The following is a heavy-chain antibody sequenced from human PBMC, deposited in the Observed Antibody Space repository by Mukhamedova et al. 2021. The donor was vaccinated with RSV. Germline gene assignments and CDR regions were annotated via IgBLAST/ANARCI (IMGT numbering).Heavy chain of an antibody. D-gene: IGHD1-1*01. V-gene: IGHV3-48*02. J-gene: IGHJ3*02. CDR3: AKGAGWNGGAFDI. Sequence: PGKGPEWVSYIRKSSSTTYYADSVRGRFTISRDDAKNSLFLQMNSLTDADTAVYYCAKGAGWNGGAFDICGQGTMVTVSS. CDR2: IRKSSSTT.